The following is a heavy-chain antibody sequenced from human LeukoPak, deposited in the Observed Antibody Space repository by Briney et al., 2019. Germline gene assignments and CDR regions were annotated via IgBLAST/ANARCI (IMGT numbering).Heavy chain of an antibody. CDR1: GFTFSSYS. D-gene: IGHD3-3*01. J-gene: IGHJ4*02. CDR3: ARDRPTGASRLFVVQ. V-gene: IGHV3-21*01. Sequence: GGSLRLSCAASGFTFSSYSMTWVRQAPGNGLEWVSSMSSGSRYIYYADSVRGRFTISRDNAKNSLYLLMNSLRVEDTAVYYCARDRPTGASRLFVVQWGQGTLVTVSS. CDR2: MSSGSRYI.